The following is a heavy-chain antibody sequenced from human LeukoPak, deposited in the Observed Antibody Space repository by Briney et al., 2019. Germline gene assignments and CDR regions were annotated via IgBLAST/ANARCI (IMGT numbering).Heavy chain of an antibody. V-gene: IGHV4-59*01. CDR2: IHYSGST. CDR1: GGSISSYH. Sequence: LETLSLTCTVSGGSISSYHWSWIRQPPGKGLEWIGYIHYSGSTNYNPSLKSRVTISVDTSKNQFSLRLSSVTAADTAVYYCARNQKSDSGSYYYHYYMDVWGKGTMVTVSS. J-gene: IGHJ6*03. D-gene: IGHD1-26*01. CDR3: ARNQKSDSGSYYYHYYMDV.